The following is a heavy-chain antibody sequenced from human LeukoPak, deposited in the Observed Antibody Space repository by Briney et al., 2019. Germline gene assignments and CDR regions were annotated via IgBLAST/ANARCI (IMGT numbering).Heavy chain of an antibody. J-gene: IGHJ4*02. CDR1: GYTFTGYY. D-gene: IGHD1-26*01. V-gene: IGHV1-2*06. Sequence: ASAKVSCKASGYTFTGYYMHWVRQAPGQGLEWMGRINPNSGGTNYAQKFQGRVTMTRDTSISTAYMDLSRLRNDDTAVYYCARGIASGVGATTYYFDYWGQGTLVTVSS. CDR3: ARGIASGVGATTYYFDY. CDR2: INPNSGGT.